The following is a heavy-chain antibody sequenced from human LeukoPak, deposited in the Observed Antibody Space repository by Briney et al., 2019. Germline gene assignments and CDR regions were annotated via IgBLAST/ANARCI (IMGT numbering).Heavy chain of an antibody. CDR1: GFTFSSNG. CDR2: IQYDGSKK. J-gene: IGHJ4*02. Sequence: PGGSLSLYCVASGFTFSSNGMHWVRQAPGKGLEWVTFIQYDGSKKYYADSVKGRFTISRDNSKNTLYLEMNSLRAEDTAVYYCAKDIGSYYDYWGQGNLVTVSS. CDR3: AKDIGSYYDY. D-gene: IGHD3-10*01. V-gene: IGHV3-30*02.